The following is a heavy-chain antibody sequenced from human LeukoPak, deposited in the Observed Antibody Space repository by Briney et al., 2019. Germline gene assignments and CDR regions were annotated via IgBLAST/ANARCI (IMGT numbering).Heavy chain of an antibody. CDR1: GGSVSSGSYY. CDR2: IYYSGST. V-gene: IGHV4-61*01. Sequence: SETLSLTCTVSGGSVSSGSYYWNWIRQPPGKGLEWIGYIYYSGSTNYNPSLKSRVTISVDTSKNQFSLKLSSVTAADTAVYYCARVGDSSSSGWFDPWGQGTLVTVSS. CDR3: ARVGDSSSSGWFDP. J-gene: IGHJ5*02. D-gene: IGHD6-6*01.